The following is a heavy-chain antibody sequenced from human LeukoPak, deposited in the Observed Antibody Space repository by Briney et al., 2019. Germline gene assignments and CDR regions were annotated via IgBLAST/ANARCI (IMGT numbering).Heavy chain of an antibody. V-gene: IGHV1-8*01. CDR2: MNPNSGNT. CDR3: ARDKGTYYYGSGSLYYFDY. J-gene: IGHJ4*02. Sequence: ASVKVSCKASGYTFTSYDINWVRQATGQGLEWMGWMNPNSGNTGYAQKFQGRVTMTRDTSISTAYMELSRLRSDDTAVYYCARDKGTYYYGSGSLYYFDYWGQGTLVTVSS. D-gene: IGHD3-10*01. CDR1: GYTFTSYD.